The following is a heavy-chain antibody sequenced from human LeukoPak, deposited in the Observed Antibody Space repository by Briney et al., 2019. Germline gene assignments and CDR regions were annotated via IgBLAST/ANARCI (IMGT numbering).Heavy chain of an antibody. V-gene: IGHV5-51*01. CDR3: ARAPDYGGNPYYFDY. CDR1: GYSLTSYW. J-gene: IGHJ4*02. CDR2: IYRGDSDT. Sequence: GESLKISCKGSGYSLTSYWIGWVRQMPGKGLEWMGIIYRGDSDTRYSPSFQGQVTISADKSISTAYLQWSSLKASDTAMYYSARAPDYGGNPYYFDYWGQGTLVTVSS. D-gene: IGHD4-23*01.